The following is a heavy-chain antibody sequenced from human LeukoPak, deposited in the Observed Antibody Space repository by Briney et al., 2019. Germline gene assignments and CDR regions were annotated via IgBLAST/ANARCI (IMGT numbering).Heavy chain of an antibody. CDR3: AKWGSAFCFFNY. CDR1: GFSFNSYA. CDR2: ISASGGST. J-gene: IGHJ4*02. Sequence: GGSLRLSCAASGFSFNSYAMSWVRQAPGKGLEWVSTISASGGSTYSADSVKGRFTISRDTSKNTLYLQMNSLRAEDTAVYYCAKWGSAFCFFNYWGQGTLVTVSS. D-gene: IGHD2-15*01. V-gene: IGHV3-23*01.